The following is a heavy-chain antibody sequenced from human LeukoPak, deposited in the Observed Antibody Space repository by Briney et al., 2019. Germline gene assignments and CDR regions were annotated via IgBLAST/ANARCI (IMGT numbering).Heavy chain of an antibody. CDR3: ASHGYSDRSNYFDY. D-gene: IGHD3-22*01. CDR2: ISGSGGST. J-gene: IGHJ4*02. CDR1: GFTFSSYG. V-gene: IGHV3-23*01. Sequence: GGTLRLSCAASGFTFSSYGMSWVRQAPGKGLEWVSAISGSGGSTYYADSVKGRFTVSRDNSKNTLYLQMNSLRAEDTAVYYCASHGYSDRSNYFDYWGQGTLVTVSP.